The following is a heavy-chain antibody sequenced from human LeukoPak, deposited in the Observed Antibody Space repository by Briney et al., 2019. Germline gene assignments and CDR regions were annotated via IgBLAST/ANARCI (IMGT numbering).Heavy chain of an antibody. Sequence: PGGSLRLSCATSGFTFSSFHMHWVRQAPGKGLEWVAVIWNDGSTKYYAESVKGRFAISRDNSKNTLYLQMKSLRDEDTAVYYCARVHTYSSWYSLPDVFDSWGQGTMVTVSS. J-gene: IGHJ3*02. CDR3: ARVHTYSSWYSLPDVFDS. CDR2: IWNDGSTK. D-gene: IGHD6-13*01. CDR1: GFTFSSFH. V-gene: IGHV3-33*01.